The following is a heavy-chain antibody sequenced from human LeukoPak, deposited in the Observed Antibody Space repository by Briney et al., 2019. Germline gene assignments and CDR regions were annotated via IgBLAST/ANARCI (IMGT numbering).Heavy chain of an antibody. V-gene: IGHV5-51*01. D-gene: IGHD6-13*01. CDR3: ARGEGIAAAGTWGFWFNP. CDR1: GYSFTSYW. Sequence: GESLKISCKGSGYSFTSYWIGWVRQMLGKGLEWMGIIYPGDSDTRYSPSFQGQVTISADKSISTAYLQWSSLKASDTAMYYCARGEGIAAAGTWGFWFNPWGQGTLVTVSS. J-gene: IGHJ5*02. CDR2: IYPGDSDT.